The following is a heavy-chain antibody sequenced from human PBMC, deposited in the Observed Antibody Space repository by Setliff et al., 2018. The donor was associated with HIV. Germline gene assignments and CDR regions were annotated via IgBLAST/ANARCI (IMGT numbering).Heavy chain of an antibody. CDR3: ARGFDYAQRPPLYYFDY. CDR1: GVSISGHF. D-gene: IGHD2-2*01. Sequence: SETLSLTCFVSGVSISGHFWGWIRQPPGKGLEWIGYIYYSGNPFYNPSLRSRVTISLDTSKNQFSLKLSSVTAADTAVYYCARGFDYAQRPPLYYFDYWGQGTLVTVSS. J-gene: IGHJ4*02. CDR2: IYYSGNP. V-gene: IGHV4-59*11.